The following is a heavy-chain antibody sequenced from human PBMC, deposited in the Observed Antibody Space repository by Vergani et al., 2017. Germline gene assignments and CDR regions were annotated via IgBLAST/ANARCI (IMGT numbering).Heavy chain of an antibody. D-gene: IGHD3-10*01. CDR2: ISSSSSTI. J-gene: IGHJ6*04. V-gene: IGHV3-48*01. CDR3: ARDAMVRGVPRYYNGMDV. CDR1: GFTFSSYS. Sequence: EVQLVESGGGLVQPGGSLRLSCAASGFTFSSYSMNWVRQAPGKGLEWVSYISSSSSTIYYADSVKGRFTISRDNAKNSLYLQMNSLRAEDTAVYYCARDAMVRGVPRYYNGMDVWGEGTTVTVSS.